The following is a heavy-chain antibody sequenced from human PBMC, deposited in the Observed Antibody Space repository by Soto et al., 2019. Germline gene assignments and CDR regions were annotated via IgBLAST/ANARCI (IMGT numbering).Heavy chain of an antibody. CDR3: TRDSSGYYYFDY. CDR2: IRSKACGGTN. V-gene: IGHV3-49*04. D-gene: IGHD3-22*01. Sequence: GGSLRLSCTASGFTFGDYAMSWVRQAPGKGLEWVGFIRSKACGGTNEYAASVKGRITISRDDYKSIAYLKMNSLKTEDTAVYYCTRDSSGYYYFDYWGQGTLVTVSS. J-gene: IGHJ4*02. CDR1: GFTFGDYA.